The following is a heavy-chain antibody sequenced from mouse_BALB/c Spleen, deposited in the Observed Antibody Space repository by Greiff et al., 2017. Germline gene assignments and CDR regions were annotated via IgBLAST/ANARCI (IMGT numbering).Heavy chain of an antibody. V-gene: IGHV5-4*02. CDR2: ISDGGSYT. J-gene: IGHJ4*01. Sequence: EVQLKESGGGLVKPGGSLKLSCAASGFTFSDYYMYWVRQTPEKRLEWVATISDGGSYTYYPDSVKGRFTISRDNAKNNLYLQMSSLKSEDTAMYYCARDANLLLRYYYAMDYWGQGTSVTVSS. D-gene: IGHD1-1*01. CDR3: ARDANLLLRYYYAMDY. CDR1: GFTFSDYY.